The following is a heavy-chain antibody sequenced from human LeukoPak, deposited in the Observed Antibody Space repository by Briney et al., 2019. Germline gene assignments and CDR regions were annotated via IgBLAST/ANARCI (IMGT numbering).Heavy chain of an antibody. D-gene: IGHD4-17*01. CDR2: IRHDGSLI. CDR1: GFSFKTDG. J-gene: IGHJ5*02. Sequence: GGSLRLSCVASGFSFKTDGMHWVRQAPDKGLKWVAFIRHDGSLIYYGETAKGRFTISRDNSKNTLYLQMNSLRTDDTAVYYCVRGDDYGSSTRLPKFNWFDPWGQGFLVIVSS. CDR3: VRGDDYGSSTRLPKFNWFDP. V-gene: IGHV3-30*02.